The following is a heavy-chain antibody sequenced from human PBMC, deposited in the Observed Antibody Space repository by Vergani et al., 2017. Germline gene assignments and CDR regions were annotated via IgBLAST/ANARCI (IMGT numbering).Heavy chain of an antibody. CDR1: GGSISSGDYC. V-gene: IGHV4-31*11. J-gene: IGHJ6*03. Sequence: QVQLQESGPGVVKPSQTLSLTCAVSGGSISSGDYCWTWIRQRPGKGLEWIGYIFYSGTTYDNPSLRSRLTISVDTSHNQFSLKLRSVTAADTAVYYCARVDTQVPATSHFYYMDVWGKGP. D-gene: IGHD6-25*01. CDR2: IFYSGTT. CDR3: ARVDTQVPATSHFYYMDV.